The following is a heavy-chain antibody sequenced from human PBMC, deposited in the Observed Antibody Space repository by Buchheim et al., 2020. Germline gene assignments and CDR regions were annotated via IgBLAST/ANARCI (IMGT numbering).Heavy chain of an antibody. CDR2: TYYSGST. J-gene: IGHJ4*02. V-gene: IGHV4-31*03. CDR1: GGSISSGGYY. Sequence: QVHLQESGPGLVKPSQTLSLTCTVSGGSISSGGYYWSWIRQHPGKGLELIGYTYYSGSTYYNPSLRSRVIISGDTSKNQFFLKLSSVTAADTAVYYCARGVGYSNYGTLGYWGQGTL. CDR3: ARGVGYSNYGTLGY. D-gene: IGHD4-11*01.